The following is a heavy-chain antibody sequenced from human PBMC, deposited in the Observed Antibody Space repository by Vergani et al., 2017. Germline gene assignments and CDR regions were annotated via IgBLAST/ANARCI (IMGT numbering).Heavy chain of an antibody. D-gene: IGHD3-22*01. CDR2: IYYRGST. J-gene: IGHJ4*02. Sequence: QVQLQESGPGLVKPSETLSLTCTVSGGSISSYYWSWIRQPPGKGLEWIGYIYYRGSTNYNPSLKSRVTISVDTYKNQFSLKLSSVTAADTDVYYCALFNPYXYDSSGYPFGGERPFDYWGQGTLVTVSS. V-gene: IGHV4-59*01. CDR3: ALFNPYXYDSSGYPFGGERPFDY. CDR1: GGSISSYY.